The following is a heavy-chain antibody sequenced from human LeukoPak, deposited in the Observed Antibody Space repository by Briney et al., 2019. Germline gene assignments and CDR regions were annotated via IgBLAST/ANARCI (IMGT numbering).Heavy chain of an antibody. Sequence: GGSLRLSCAASGFTFSSYAMSWVRQAPGKGLEWVSTISGSGGTTYYADSVKGRITISRDTSKNTLYLQMNSLRAEDTAVYYCAKDSGGSYPDGYWGQGTLVTVSS. CDR3: AKDSGGSYPDGY. D-gene: IGHD1-26*01. J-gene: IGHJ4*02. CDR1: GFTFSSYA. V-gene: IGHV3-23*01. CDR2: ISGSGGTT.